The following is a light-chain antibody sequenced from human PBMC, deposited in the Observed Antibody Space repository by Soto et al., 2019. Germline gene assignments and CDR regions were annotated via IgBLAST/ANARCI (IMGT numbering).Light chain of an antibody. Sequence: QSALTQPASVSGSHGQSITISCTGTSSDGGAYNYVSWYQQHPGKAPKLMIYEVSNRPSGVSNRFSGSKSGNTASLTISGLQAEDEADYYCSSYTSSSTLYVFGTGTNLTVL. CDR3: SSYTSSSTLYV. V-gene: IGLV2-14*01. CDR2: EVS. J-gene: IGLJ1*01. CDR1: SSDGGAYNY.